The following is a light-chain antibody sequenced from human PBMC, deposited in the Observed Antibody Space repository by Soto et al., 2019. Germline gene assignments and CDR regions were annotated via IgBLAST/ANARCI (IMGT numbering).Light chain of an antibody. CDR3: QQYDRAPPIT. V-gene: IGKV3-20*01. J-gene: IGKJ5*01. CDR1: QSVSRGY. Sequence: EIVLTQSPGTLSLSPGERATLSCRASQSVSRGYLAWYQQKPGQAPRLLIYGTSSRATGIPDRFSASGSGTDFTLTISRLEPEVFALYYCQQYDRAPPITFGQGTRLEI. CDR2: GTS.